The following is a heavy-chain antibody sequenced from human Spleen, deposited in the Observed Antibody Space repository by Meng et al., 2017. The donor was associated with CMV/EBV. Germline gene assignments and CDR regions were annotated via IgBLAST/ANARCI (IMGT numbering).Heavy chain of an antibody. V-gene: IGHV3-53*01. Sequence: GESLKISCAASGFTVSSNSMAWVRQAPGKGLEWVSGIYSGGSTYYADSVKGRFTISRDNSKNTLFLQMNSLRAEDTARYYCAKAFSSSWYREYYDFWGQGTLVTVSS. CDR1: GFTVSSNS. D-gene: IGHD6-13*01. CDR3: AKAFSSSWYREYYDF. CDR2: IYSGGST. J-gene: IGHJ4*02.